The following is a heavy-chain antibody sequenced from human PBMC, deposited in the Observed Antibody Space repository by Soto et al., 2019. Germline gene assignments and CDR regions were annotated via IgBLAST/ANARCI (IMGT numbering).Heavy chain of an antibody. D-gene: IGHD4-4*01. J-gene: IGHJ6*03. CDR2: SIPILGIA. CDR1: GGTFSSYT. CDR3: AVKTTNYYYYYMDV. V-gene: IGHV1-69*02. Sequence: SVKVSCKASGGTFSSYTISWVRQAPGQGLEWMGRSIPILGIANYAQKFQGRVTITADKSTSTAYMELSSLRSEDTAVYYCAVKTTNYYYYYMDVWGKGTTVTVSS.